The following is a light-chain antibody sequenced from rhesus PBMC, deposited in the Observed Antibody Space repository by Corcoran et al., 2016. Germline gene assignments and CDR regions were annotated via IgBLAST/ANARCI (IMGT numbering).Light chain of an antibody. Sequence: DIQMTQSPSSLSASVGDKVTISCRASQGISSWLAWYQQKPGEAPKLLIYKASSVQSGVPSRVSGSGSGTVFTLTSSSLQPEDFATYYCQQCSSRPYSFGQGTKVEIK. J-gene: IGKJ2*01. CDR2: KAS. V-gene: IGKV1-22*01. CDR1: QGISSW. CDR3: QQCSSRPYS.